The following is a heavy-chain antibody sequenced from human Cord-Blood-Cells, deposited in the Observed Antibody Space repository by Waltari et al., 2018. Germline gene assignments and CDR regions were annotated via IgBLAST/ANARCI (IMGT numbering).Heavy chain of an antibody. CDR3: ANRNFDY. V-gene: IGHV3-30-3*01. CDR2: ISYDGSNK. Sequence: QVQLVESGGGVVQPGRSLRLPSAASGFTFSSYAMHWVRQAPGKGLEWVAVISYDGSNKYYADSVKGRFTISRDNSKNTLYLQMNSLRAEDTAVYYCANRNFDYWGQGTLVTVSS. J-gene: IGHJ4*02. CDR1: GFTFSSYA.